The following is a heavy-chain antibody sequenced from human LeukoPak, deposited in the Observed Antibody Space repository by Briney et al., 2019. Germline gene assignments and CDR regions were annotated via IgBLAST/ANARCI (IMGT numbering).Heavy chain of an antibody. J-gene: IGHJ4*02. CDR2: INPNSGGT. D-gene: IGHD3-3*01. Sequence: ASVEVSCKASGYTFTGYYMHWVRQAPGQGLEWMGRINPNSGGTNYAQKFQGRVTMTRDTSISTAYMELSRLRSDDTAVYYCAMLSGYYDFWSGYPDYWGQGTLVTVSS. V-gene: IGHV1-2*06. CDR3: AMLSGYYDFWSGYPDY. CDR1: GYTFTGYY.